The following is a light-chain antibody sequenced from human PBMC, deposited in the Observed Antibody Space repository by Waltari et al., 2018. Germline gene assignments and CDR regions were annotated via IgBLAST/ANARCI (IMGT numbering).Light chain of an antibody. CDR2: GAS. J-gene: IGKJ1*01. CDR1: RNVSHN. Sequence: EIVVTQSPATVSMSAGERVTLSCRASRNVSHNLVWYQQRPGQAPTLLIYGASTRATDIPARFSGSGSGTEFTLTISSLQSEDCAIYFCQVHTWWLWTFGQGTRV. V-gene: IGKV3-15*01. CDR3: QVHTWWLWT.